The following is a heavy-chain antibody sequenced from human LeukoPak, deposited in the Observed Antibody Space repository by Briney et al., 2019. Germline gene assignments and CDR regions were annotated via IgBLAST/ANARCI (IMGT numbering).Heavy chain of an antibody. J-gene: IGHJ3*02. V-gene: IGHV3-30*18. Sequence: GGSLRLSCAGSGFAFSSSAMNWVRQAPGKGLEWVAVISYDGSNKHYADSVKGRFTISRDNSKNTLYLQMNSLRAEDTAVYYCAKGHMMRKAAGTYDAFDIWGQGTMVTVSS. CDR2: ISYDGSNK. D-gene: IGHD6-13*01. CDR3: AKGHMMRKAAGTYDAFDI. CDR1: GFAFSSSA.